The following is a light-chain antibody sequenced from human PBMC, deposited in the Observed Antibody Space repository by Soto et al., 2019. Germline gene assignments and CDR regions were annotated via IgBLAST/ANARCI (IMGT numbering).Light chain of an antibody. V-gene: IGLV2-14*03. Sequence: QSVLTQPASVSGSPGQSITISCTGTSSDVGGYNFVSWYQHHPGKAPKVMIYDVSNRPSGVSNRFSGSKSGNTASLTISGLQAEDEADSYCDSYTSNALYVFGTGTKHPVL. J-gene: IGLJ1*01. CDR1: SSDVGGYNF. CDR2: DVS. CDR3: DSYTSNALYV.